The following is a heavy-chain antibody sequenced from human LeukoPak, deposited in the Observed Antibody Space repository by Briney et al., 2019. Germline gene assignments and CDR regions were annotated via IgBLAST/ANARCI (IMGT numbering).Heavy chain of an antibody. CDR1: GGSISSGSYY. CDR3: AREANWNDRSENPKDY. CDR2: IHTSGST. D-gene: IGHD1-1*01. J-gene: IGHJ4*02. Sequence: PSQTLSLTCTVSGGSISSGSYYWSWIRQPAGKGLEWIGRIHTSGSTNYNPSLKSRVTISVDTSKNQFSLKLSSVTAADTAVYYCAREANWNDRSENPKDYWGQGTLVTVSS. V-gene: IGHV4-61*02.